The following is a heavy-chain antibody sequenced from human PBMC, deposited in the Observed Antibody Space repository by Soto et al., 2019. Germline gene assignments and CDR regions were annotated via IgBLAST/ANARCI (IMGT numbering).Heavy chain of an antibody. V-gene: IGHV3-48*01. CDR3: AKDGNPIPYLTGYYRLGWFDP. D-gene: IGHD3-9*01. Sequence: EVQLVESGGGLVHPGGSLKLSCAASGFNFDTEPMNWVRQAPGKGLEWVSNIRSGGSATSYADSVKGRFTISRDNGKNTLYLQMNSLRAEDTAVYYCAKDGNPIPYLTGYYRLGWFDPWGQGTLVTVSS. CDR1: GFNFDTEP. J-gene: IGHJ5*02. CDR2: IRSGGSAT.